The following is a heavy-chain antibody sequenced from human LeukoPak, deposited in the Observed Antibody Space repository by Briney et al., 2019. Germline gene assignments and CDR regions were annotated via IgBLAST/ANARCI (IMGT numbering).Heavy chain of an antibody. J-gene: IGHJ3*02. CDR2: IWFDGSNK. CDR3: AKSSTYSSGAHAYDI. D-gene: IGHD6-19*01. CDR1: GFIFSNDA. V-gene: IGHV3-30*02. Sequence: GGSLRLSCAASGFIFSNDAMHWVRQAPGKGLEWVAFIWFDGSNKHYADPVKGRFTISRDTSKNTLYLQMNSLRAEDTAVYYCAKSSTYSSGAHAYDIWGQGTLVTVSS.